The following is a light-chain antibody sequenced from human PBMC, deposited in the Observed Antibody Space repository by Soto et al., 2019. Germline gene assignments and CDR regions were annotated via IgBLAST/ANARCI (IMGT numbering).Light chain of an antibody. J-gene: IGLJ3*02. Sequence: QSVLTQPPSASGTPGQRVTISCTGSSSNIGSNTVNWYQQVPGTTPKLLIHSNDQRPSGVPGRFSGSKSGTSASLAISGLQSEDEADYYCAAWDDSLNGRGVFGGGTQLTVL. CDR1: SSNIGSNT. V-gene: IGLV1-44*01. CDR2: SND. CDR3: AAWDDSLNGRGV.